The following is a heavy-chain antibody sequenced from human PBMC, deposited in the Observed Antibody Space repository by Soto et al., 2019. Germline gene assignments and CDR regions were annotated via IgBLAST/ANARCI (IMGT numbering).Heavy chain of an antibody. V-gene: IGHV3-23*01. Sequence: GGSVRLSCAASGFTFSSYGMGWVRQAPGKGLDFVSAINKGGDATLYADSVKGRFTISRDNSKNTLFLQMDSLRAEDTALYYCVKEGGFKQPFDYWGQGTLVTVSS. CDR2: INKGGDAT. CDR3: VKEGGFKQPFDY. D-gene: IGHD5-12*01. J-gene: IGHJ4*02. CDR1: GFTFSSYG.